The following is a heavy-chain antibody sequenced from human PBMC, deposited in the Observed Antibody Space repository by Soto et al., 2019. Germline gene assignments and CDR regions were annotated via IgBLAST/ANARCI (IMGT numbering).Heavy chain of an antibody. CDR2: ISANNVYT. CDR3: ARDLEVGSYLYYFDF. V-gene: IGHV3-23*01. Sequence: PGGSLRLSCAASGFTFSSYAMSWVRQAPGKGLEWVSAISANNVYTNYADSVKGRFTISRDNGKNSVYLQMNGLRAEDTAVYYCARDLEVGSYLYYFDFWGQGALVTVSS. J-gene: IGHJ4*02. CDR1: GFTFSSYA. D-gene: IGHD1-26*01.